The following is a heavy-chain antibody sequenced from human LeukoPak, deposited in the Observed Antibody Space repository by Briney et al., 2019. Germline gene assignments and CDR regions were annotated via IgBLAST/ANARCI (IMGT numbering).Heavy chain of an antibody. Sequence: ASVKVSCKTSGYTFTNYHMNWVRQAPGQGLEWMGWINPNSGGTNYAQKFQGRVTMTRDTSISTAYMELSRLRSDDTAVYYCARDDRIAAAGTPFDYWGQGTLVTVSS. CDR2: INPNSGGT. D-gene: IGHD6-13*01. V-gene: IGHV1-2*02. CDR1: GYTFTNYH. CDR3: ARDDRIAAAGTPFDY. J-gene: IGHJ4*02.